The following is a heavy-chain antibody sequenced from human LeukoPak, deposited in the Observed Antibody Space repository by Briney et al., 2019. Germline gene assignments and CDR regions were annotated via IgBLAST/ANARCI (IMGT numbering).Heavy chain of an antibody. CDR1: GFTFTAYH. CDR2: INPNSGGT. D-gene: IGHD7-27*01. Sequence: ASVKVSCKASGFTFTAYHMHWVRQAPGQGLEWMGWINPNSGGTNYAQKFQGRVTMTRDTSISTVYMELSGLRADDTAVYYCARGLHWDPHFDYWGQGTLVTVSS. V-gene: IGHV1-2*02. J-gene: IGHJ4*02. CDR3: ARGLHWDPHFDY.